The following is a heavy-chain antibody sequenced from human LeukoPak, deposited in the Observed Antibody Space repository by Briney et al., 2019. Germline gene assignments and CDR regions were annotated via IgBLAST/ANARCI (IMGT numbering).Heavy chain of an antibody. Sequence: GGSLRLSCAASGFTFSSYDMHWVRQATGKGLERVSAIGTAGDTYYPGSVKGRFTISRENAKNSLYLQMNSLRAGDTGVYYCARAEQWLGSFDYWGQGTLVTVSS. CDR2: IGTAGDT. CDR3: ARAEQWLGSFDY. D-gene: IGHD6-19*01. CDR1: GFTFSSYD. V-gene: IGHV3-13*01. J-gene: IGHJ4*02.